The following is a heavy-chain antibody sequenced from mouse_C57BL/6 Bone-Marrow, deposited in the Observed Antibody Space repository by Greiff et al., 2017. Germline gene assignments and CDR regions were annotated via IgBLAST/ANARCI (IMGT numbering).Heavy chain of an antibody. Sequence: EVMLVESGGGLVQPRGSLSLSCAASGFTFTDYYMSWVRQPPGKALEWLGFIRNKANGYTTEYSASVKGRFTISRDNSQSILYLQMNALRAEDSSTYYGARDCPYYFDDWGKGTTLTVSS. CDR3: ARDCPYYFDD. CDR1: GFTFTDYY. J-gene: IGHJ2*01. CDR2: IRNKANGYTT. V-gene: IGHV7-3*01.